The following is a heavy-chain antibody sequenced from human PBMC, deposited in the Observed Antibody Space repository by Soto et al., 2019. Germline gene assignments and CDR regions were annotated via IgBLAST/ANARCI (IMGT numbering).Heavy chain of an antibody. CDR2: IYPGDSDT. V-gene: IGHV5-51*01. Sequence: GESLKISCKGSGYSFASYWIGWVRQMPGKGLEWMGIIYPGDSDTRYSPSFQGRVTISVDKSISTAYLQWSSLKASDTAMYYCASHRYNNNWTGGFDYWGQGTLVTVSS. CDR1: GYSFASYW. D-gene: IGHD1-1*01. CDR3: ASHRYNNNWTGGFDY. J-gene: IGHJ4*02.